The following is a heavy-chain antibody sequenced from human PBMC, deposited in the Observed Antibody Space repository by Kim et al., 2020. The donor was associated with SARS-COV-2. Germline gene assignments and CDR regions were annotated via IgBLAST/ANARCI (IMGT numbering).Heavy chain of an antibody. CDR2: INHSGST. CDR1: GGSFSGYY. V-gene: IGHV4-34*01. CDR3: ARGLRQWLVQGAFDI. D-gene: IGHD6-19*01. Sequence: SETLSLTCAVYGGSFSGYYWSWIRQPPGKGLEWIGEINHSGSTNYNPSLKSRVTISVDTSKNQFSLKLSSVTAADTAVYYCARGLRQWLVQGAFDIWGQG. J-gene: IGHJ3*02.